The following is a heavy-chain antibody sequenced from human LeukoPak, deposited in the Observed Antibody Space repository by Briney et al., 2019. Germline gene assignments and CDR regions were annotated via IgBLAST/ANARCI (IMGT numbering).Heavy chain of an antibody. Sequence: GGSLRLSCAASGFTVSSNYMSWVRQAPGKGLEWVSVIYSGGSTYYADSVKGRFTISRHNSKNPLYLQMNSLRAEDTAVYYCARDQSGDSYFDYWGQGTLVTVSS. CDR1: GFTVSSNY. V-gene: IGHV3-53*04. J-gene: IGHJ4*02. D-gene: IGHD4-17*01. CDR2: IYSGGST. CDR3: ARDQSGDSYFDY.